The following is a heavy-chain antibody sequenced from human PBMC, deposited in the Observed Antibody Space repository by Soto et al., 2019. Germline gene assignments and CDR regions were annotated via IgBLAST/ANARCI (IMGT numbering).Heavy chain of an antibody. V-gene: IGHV4-39*01. J-gene: IGHJ5*02. Sequence: PSDTLSLTYTFSGGYIRSSSYYLGWIRQPPGKGLEWIGSIYYSGSTYYNPSLKSRVTISVDTSKNQFSLKLSSVTAADTAVYYCARHFSTFGGVIALGVDPWGQGPLVTVSS. CDR1: GGYIRSSSYY. CDR3: ARHFSTFGGVIALGVDP. D-gene: IGHD3-16*02. CDR2: IYYSGST.